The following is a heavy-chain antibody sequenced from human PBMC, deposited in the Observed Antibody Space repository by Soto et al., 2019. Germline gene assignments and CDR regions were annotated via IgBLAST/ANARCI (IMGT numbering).Heavy chain of an antibody. CDR1: VYTFTSYG. Sequence: ASVKVSCKASVYTFTSYGISWVRQAPGQAVEXXXXXRHNSGNTSDAQKYQGRVTMTRNTSISTAYMELSSLRSEDTGLYYCGRGRRLLPAAIKKLGGYYYYYMDVWGKGTTVTVSS. CDR3: GRGRRLLPAAIKKLGGYYYYYMDV. D-gene: IGHD2-2*01. J-gene: IGHJ6*03. CDR2: XRHNSGNT. V-gene: IGHV1-8*02.